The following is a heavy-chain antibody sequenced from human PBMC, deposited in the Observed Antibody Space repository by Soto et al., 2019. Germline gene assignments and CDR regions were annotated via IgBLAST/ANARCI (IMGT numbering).Heavy chain of an antibody. Sequence: ETLSLTCSVSGDSIRLSSYYWGWVRQPPGKGLEWIGSIHYSGSTHYNPSLQSRVTISGDASKKQFSLKLGSVTAADTAMYYCASTKDETLYFDYWGQGNLVTVSS. CDR2: IHYSGST. CDR3: ASTKDETLYFDY. CDR1: GDSIRLSSYY. D-gene: IGHD2-15*01. V-gene: IGHV4-39*01. J-gene: IGHJ4*02.